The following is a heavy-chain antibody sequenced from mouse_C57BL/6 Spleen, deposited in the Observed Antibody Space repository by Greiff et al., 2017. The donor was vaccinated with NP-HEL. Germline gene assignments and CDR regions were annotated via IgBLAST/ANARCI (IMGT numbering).Heavy chain of an antibody. CDR3: ARKGGNGFDY. Sequence: QVQLQQPGAELVKPGASVKLSCKASGYTFTSYWMQWVKQRPGPGLEWIGEIDPSDSYTNYNQKFKGKATLTVDTSSSTAYMQLSSLTSEDSAVYYCARKGGNGFDYWGQGTTLTVSS. CDR1: GYTFTSYW. J-gene: IGHJ2*01. CDR2: IDPSDSYT. D-gene: IGHD2-1*01. V-gene: IGHV1-50*01.